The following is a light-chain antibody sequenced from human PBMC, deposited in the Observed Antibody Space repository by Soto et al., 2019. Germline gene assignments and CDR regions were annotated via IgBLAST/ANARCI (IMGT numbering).Light chain of an antibody. J-gene: IGLJ3*02. Sequence: QSVLTQPPSVSGAPRRRVTISCTGSSSNIGAGYDVHWYQQLPGTAPKLLIYGNNNRPSGVPDRFSGSKSATSDSLAITGLQAEDEADYYCQSYDSSLSGWVFGGGTKLTVL. CDR3: QSYDSSLSGWV. CDR1: SSNIGAGYD. CDR2: GNN. V-gene: IGLV1-40*01.